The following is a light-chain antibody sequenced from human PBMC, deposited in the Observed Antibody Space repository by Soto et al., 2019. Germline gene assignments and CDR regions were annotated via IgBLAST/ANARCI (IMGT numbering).Light chain of an antibody. Sequence: ESVLTHSPGTLSLSAGERATLSCMASQTITRSFLAWYQQKRGQAPRLVIYGASSRAAGIPERFSGSASGTDFTLTISRLEPEDFDVYYCHQYGGSPWTFGQGTKVDIK. CDR2: GAS. V-gene: IGKV3-20*01. J-gene: IGKJ1*01. CDR3: HQYGGSPWT. CDR1: QTITRSF.